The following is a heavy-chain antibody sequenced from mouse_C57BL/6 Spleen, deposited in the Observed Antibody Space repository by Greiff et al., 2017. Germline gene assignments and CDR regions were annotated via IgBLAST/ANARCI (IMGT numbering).Heavy chain of an antibody. CDR3: ARYYYGSSQPLDV. CDR1: GYTFTNYW. D-gene: IGHD1-1*01. CDR2: IYPGGGYT. J-gene: IGHJ1*03. V-gene: IGHV1-63*01. Sequence: QVQLQQSGAELVRPGTSVKMSCKASGYTFTNYWIGWAKQRPGHGLEWIGDIYPGGGYTNYNEKFKGKATLTADKSSSTAYMQCSSLTSEDSAIYYCARYYYGSSQPLDVWGTGTTVTVSS.